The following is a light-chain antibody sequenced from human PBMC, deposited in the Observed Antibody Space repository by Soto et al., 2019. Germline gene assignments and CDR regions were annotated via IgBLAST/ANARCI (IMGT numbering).Light chain of an antibody. V-gene: IGLV2-11*01. Sequence: QSVLTQPRSVSGSPGQSVTISCTGTRSDVGGYNFVSWYQQHPGKAPKLMIYDVNKRPSGVPGRFSGSKSGNTASLTISGLQAEDEADYYCCSYAGTYTHYVFGTGTKVTVL. CDR2: DVN. J-gene: IGLJ1*01. CDR3: CSYAGTYTHYV. CDR1: RSDVGGYNF.